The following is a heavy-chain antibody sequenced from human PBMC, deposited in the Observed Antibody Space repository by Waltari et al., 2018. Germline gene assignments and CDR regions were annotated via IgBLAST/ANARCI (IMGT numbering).Heavy chain of an antibody. V-gene: IGHV3-7*03. D-gene: IGHD3-16*01. CDR1: EFPVNSYW. Sequence: EVQLVESGGHLVQPGGSLRHPCSASEFPVNSYWMAWFRQAPGKRLEWVATIKPDGSDKYYVDSVRGRFAISRDNAKNLLYLQMNSLRAEDTAIFYCAKMGAGRAPDYWGQGTLVTVSS. CDR3: AKMGAGRAPDY. J-gene: IGHJ4*02. CDR2: IKPDGSDK.